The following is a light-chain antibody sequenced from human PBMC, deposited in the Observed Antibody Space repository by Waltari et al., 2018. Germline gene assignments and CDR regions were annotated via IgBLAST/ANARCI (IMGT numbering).Light chain of an antibody. CDR3: HKYFSSPDT. V-gene: IGKV4-1*01. J-gene: IGKJ2*01. Sequence: DSVMTQSPDSVAESRGAGATLRCRSSQPIVYYSNDKNYLAWYQEKPGQPPKLLFYWASTRESGVPPRFSAGGSGTAFTLTITNLQPEDVATYYCHKYFSSPDTFGQGTRLE. CDR2: WAS. CDR1: QPIVYYSNDKNY.